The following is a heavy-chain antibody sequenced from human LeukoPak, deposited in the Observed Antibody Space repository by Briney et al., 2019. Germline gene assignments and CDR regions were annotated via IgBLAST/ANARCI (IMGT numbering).Heavy chain of an antibody. CDR2: MNPNSGNT. V-gene: IGHV1-8*01. J-gene: IGHJ4*02. CDR1: GYTFTSYD. D-gene: IGHD1-26*01. Sequence: ASVKVSCKASGYTFTSYDINWVRQATGQGLEWMGWMNPNSGNTGYAQKFQGRVTMTRNTSISTAYMELSSLRSEDTAVYYCAMLPDGESVMMISASGSSGWGQGTLVTVSS. CDR3: AMLPDGESVMMISASGSSG.